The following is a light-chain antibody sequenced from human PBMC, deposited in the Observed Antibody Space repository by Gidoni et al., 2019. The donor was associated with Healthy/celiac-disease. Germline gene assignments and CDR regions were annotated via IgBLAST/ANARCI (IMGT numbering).Light chain of an antibody. CDR1: QSFSSY. CDR2: DAS. Sequence: IVLTQSPATLSLSPGERATLSCRASQSFSSYLDWYQQKPGQAPRLLIHDASNRATGIPARFSGSGSGTDFTLTISSLEPEDFAVYYCQQRSNWPPVLTFGGGTKVEIK. V-gene: IGKV3-11*01. CDR3: QQRSNWPPVLT. J-gene: IGKJ4*01.